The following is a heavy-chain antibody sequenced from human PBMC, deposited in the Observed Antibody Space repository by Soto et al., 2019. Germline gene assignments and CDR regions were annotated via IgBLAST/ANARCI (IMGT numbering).Heavy chain of an antibody. V-gene: IGHV3-23*01. CDR1: GFTFSSYA. Sequence: GGSLRLSCAASGFTFSSYAMSWVRQAPGKGLEWVSDISGSGVSTYYADSVKGRFTISRDNSKNTVYLQMNSLRAEDTAVYYCAKKDRVGAAGNSDYWGQGTLVTVSS. J-gene: IGHJ4*02. CDR2: ISGSGVST. CDR3: AKKDRVGAAGNSDY. D-gene: IGHD6-13*01.